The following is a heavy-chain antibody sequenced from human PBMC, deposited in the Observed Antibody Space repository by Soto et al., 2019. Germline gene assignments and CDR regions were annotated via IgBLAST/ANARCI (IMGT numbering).Heavy chain of an antibody. CDR1: GYTFTSYA. J-gene: IGHJ6*02. CDR2: INAGNGNT. V-gene: IGHV1-3*01. CDR3: ASGVWDYGDGYYYYYGMDV. Sequence: GASVKVSCKASGYTFTSYAMHWVRQAPGQRLEWMGWINAGNGNTKYSQKFQGRVTITRDTSASTAYMELSSLRSEDTAVYYCASGVWDYGDGYYYYYGMDVWGQGTTVTVLL. D-gene: IGHD4-17*01.